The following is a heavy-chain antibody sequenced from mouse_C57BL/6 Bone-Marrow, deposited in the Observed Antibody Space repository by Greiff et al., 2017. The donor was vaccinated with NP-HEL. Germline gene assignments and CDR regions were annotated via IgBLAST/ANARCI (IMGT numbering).Heavy chain of an antibody. D-gene: IGHD2-2*01. CDR2: INSDGSST. V-gene: IGHV5-16*01. CDR1: GFTFSDYY. J-gene: IGHJ1*03. CDR3: ARDGYYWYFDV. Sequence: EVKLVESEGGLVQPGSSMKLSCTASGFTFSDYYMAWVRQVPEKGLEWVANINSDGSSTYYLDSLKSRFIISRDNAKNILYLQMSSLKSEDTATYYCARDGYYWYFDVWGTGTTVTVSS.